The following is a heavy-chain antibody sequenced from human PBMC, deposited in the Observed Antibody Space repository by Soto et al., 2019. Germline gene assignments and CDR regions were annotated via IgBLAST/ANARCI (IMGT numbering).Heavy chain of an antibody. CDR2: IDGSGTTK. CDR3: ARAFGRFNY. D-gene: IGHD3-10*01. J-gene: IGHJ4*02. Sequence: EVQLLESGGGLVQPGGSLRLSCGVSGFTFNDFEMNWVRQAPGKGLEWLAYIDGSGTTKKYADSVRGRFTISRDNPNNSLFLQIGSLLAPDTAIYYSARAFGRFNYCCQGTLFSVSS. CDR1: GFTFNDFE. V-gene: IGHV3-48*03.